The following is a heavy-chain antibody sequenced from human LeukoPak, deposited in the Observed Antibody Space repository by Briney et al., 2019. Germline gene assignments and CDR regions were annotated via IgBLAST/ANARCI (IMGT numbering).Heavy chain of an antibody. Sequence: PGGSLRLSCEASGLTFYGYWMHWFRQLPGKGLVWVSEINGAGNKKNYADSVRGRFTVSRDNAKDTVYLQMDSLRVEDTAAYYCARGTVGAPGIDYWGQGTLVSVSS. CDR3: ARGTVGAPGIDY. CDR1: GLTFYGYW. D-gene: IGHD6-13*01. CDR2: INGAGNKK. J-gene: IGHJ4*02. V-gene: IGHV3-74*01.